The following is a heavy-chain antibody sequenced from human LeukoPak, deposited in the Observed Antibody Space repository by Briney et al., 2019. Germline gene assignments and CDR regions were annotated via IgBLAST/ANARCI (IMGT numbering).Heavy chain of an antibody. J-gene: IGHJ3*02. V-gene: IGHV3-48*01. CDR2: ITGSSSAI. CDR1: EFIFSDYS. CDR3: ARDGGSSWYGAFDI. Sequence: GGSLRLSCAASEFIFSDYSLNWARQAPGKGLEWVSYITGSSSAIYYADSVKGRFTISRDNAKNVVYLQMNSLRAEDTAMYYCARDGGSSWYGAFDIWGQGTMVTVSS. D-gene: IGHD6-13*01.